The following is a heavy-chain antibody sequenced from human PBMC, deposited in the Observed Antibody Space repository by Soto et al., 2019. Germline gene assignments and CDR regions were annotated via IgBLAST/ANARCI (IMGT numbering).Heavy chain of an antibody. J-gene: IGHJ5*02. CDR3: ARSPGYCSGGSCYSSWFDP. V-gene: IGHV1-69*01. Sequence: SVKVSCKASGGTFSSYAISWVRQAPGQGLDWMGGFIPIFGTANYAQKFQGRVTITADESTSTAYMELSSLRSEDTAVYYCARSPGYCSGGSCYSSWFDPWGQGTLVTVSS. D-gene: IGHD2-15*01. CDR1: GGTFSSYA. CDR2: FIPIFGTA.